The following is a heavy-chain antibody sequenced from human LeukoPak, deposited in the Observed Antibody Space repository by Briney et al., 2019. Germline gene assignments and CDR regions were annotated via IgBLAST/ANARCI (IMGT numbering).Heavy chain of an antibody. CDR3: ARGGRLYSSSSSRPFDY. Sequence: SETLSLTCTVSGGSISSGGYYWSWIRQPPGRGLEWIGEIYHSGSTNYNPSLKSRVTISVDKSKNQFSLKLSSVTAADTAVYYCARGGRLYSSSSSRPFDYWGQGTLVTVSS. D-gene: IGHD6-6*01. J-gene: IGHJ4*02. CDR2: IYHSGST. CDR1: GGSISSGGYY. V-gene: IGHV4-39*07.